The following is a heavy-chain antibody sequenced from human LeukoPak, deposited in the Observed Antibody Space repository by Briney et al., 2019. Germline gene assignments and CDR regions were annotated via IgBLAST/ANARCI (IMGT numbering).Heavy chain of an antibody. CDR2: ISGSGGGT. CDR1: GFTFRSYA. D-gene: IGHD4-17*01. V-gene: IGHV3-23*01. Sequence: PGGSLRLSCAASGFTFRSYAMNWVRQAPGKGLEWVSGISGSGGGTYYADSVKGRFTISRDNSKNTLYLQMNSLRAEDTAVYYCAKGPYGDYVRYFDYWGQGTLVTVSS. J-gene: IGHJ4*02. CDR3: AKGPYGDYVRYFDY.